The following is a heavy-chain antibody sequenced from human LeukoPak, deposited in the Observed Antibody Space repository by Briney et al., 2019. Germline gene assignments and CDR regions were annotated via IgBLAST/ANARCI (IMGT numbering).Heavy chain of an antibody. J-gene: IGHJ4*02. CDR1: GFTFSSYA. CDR3: AKLPTASGSRGAFDF. CDR2: ISGGGTTT. D-gene: IGHD6-19*01. Sequence: GGSLRLSCAASGFTFSSYAMRWVRQAPGKGLQWVSSISGGGTTTYYADSVRGRFTISRDNSKNTLFLQMSSLRVEDTAVYYCAKLPTASGSRGAFDFWGQGILVTVSS. V-gene: IGHV3-23*01.